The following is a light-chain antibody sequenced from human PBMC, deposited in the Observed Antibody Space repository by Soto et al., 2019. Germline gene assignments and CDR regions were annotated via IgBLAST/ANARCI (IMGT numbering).Light chain of an antibody. V-gene: IGLV2-14*01. CDR2: EVS. CDR1: SRDVGGYNY. Sequence: QSVLTQPASVSGSPGQSITISCTGTSRDVGGYNYVSWHQQHPGKAPKVIITEVSNRPSGVSNRFSGSKSGNTASLTISGLQAEDEADYYCSSYISSNTLVVFGGGTKLPVL. J-gene: IGLJ2*01. CDR3: SSYISSNTLVV.